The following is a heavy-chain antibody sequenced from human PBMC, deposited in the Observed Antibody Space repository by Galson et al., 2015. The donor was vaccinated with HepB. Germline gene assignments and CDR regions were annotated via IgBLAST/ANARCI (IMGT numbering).Heavy chain of an antibody. CDR3: AELGNYHYNDVDV. D-gene: IGHD2/OR15-2a*01. V-gene: IGHV3-7*01. Sequence: ALRLSCAASGFTFGNYWMTWVRQAPGKGVEWVAKINQDGSAKYYGGSVKGRFTISRDNAKNSLYLQMNSLRAEDTAVYYCAELGNYHYNDVDVWGQGTTVTVSS. J-gene: IGHJ6*02. CDR1: GFTFGNYW. CDR2: INQDGSAK.